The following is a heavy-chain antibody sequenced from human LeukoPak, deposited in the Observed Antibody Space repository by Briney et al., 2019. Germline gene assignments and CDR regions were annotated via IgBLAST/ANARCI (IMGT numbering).Heavy chain of an antibody. CDR2: ISWNSGSI. D-gene: IGHD6-19*01. CDR1: GFTFDDYA. CDR3: AKAKYSSGWSWGAFDI. V-gene: IGHV3-9*01. Sequence: GGSLRLSCAASGFTFDDYAMHWVRQAPGKGLEWVSGISWNSGSIGYADSVKGRFTISRDNAKNSLYLQMNSLRAEDTALYYCAKAKYSSGWSWGAFDIWGQGTMVTVSS. J-gene: IGHJ3*02.